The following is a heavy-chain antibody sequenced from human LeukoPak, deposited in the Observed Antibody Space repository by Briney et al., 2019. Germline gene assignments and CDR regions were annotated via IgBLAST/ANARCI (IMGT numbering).Heavy chain of an antibody. CDR2: ISGNGGSA. D-gene: IGHD3-10*01. Sequence: GGSLRLSCAVSGFTLSSYAMSWVRQAPGKGLEWVSGISGNGGSAYYAVSVRGRFTISRDNSKNTLYLQMNSLRAEDTAVYYCASSSEGVLWFGESPYYFDYWGQGTLVTVSS. V-gene: IGHV3-23*01. CDR3: ASSSEGVLWFGESPYYFDY. J-gene: IGHJ4*02. CDR1: GFTLSSYA.